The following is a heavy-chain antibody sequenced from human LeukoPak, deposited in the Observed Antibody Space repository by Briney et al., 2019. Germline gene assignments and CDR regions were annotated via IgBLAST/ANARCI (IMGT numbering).Heavy chain of an antibody. CDR3: ARDPYTVVVPDADY. CDR2: ISYDGHNK. CDR1: GFTFSSYA. Sequence: GGSLRLSCAASGFTFSSYAMHWVRQAPGKGLEWVAVISYDGHNKYYADSVKGRFTISRDNSKNTLYLQMNSLRAEDTAVYYCARDPYTVVVPDADYWGQGTLVSVSS. D-gene: IGHD2-2*01. V-gene: IGHV3-30*04. J-gene: IGHJ4*02.